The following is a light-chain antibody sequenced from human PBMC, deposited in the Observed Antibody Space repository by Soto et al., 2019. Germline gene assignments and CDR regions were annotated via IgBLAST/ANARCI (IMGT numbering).Light chain of an antibody. Sequence: QSVLTQPPSASGSPGQSVAISCTGTSSHVGGYNYVSWYQQHPGKAPKLMIYEVNKRPSGVPDRFSGSKSGNTASLTVSGLQAEDEADYYCSSYAGSSNVFGTGTKLTVL. J-gene: IGLJ1*01. CDR2: EVN. CDR3: SSYAGSSNV. V-gene: IGLV2-8*01. CDR1: SSHVGGYNY.